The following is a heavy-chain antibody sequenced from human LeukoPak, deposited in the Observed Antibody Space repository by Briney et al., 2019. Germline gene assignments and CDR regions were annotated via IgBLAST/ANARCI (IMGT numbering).Heavy chain of an antibody. D-gene: IGHD5-12*01. Sequence: GRSLRLSCAASGFTFSSYAMHWGRQAPGKGLEWVAVISYDGSNKYYADSVKGRFTISRDNSKNTLYLQMNSLRAEDTAVYYCARDRLGGYGYFDYWGQGTLVTVSS. J-gene: IGHJ4*02. CDR3: ARDRLGGYGYFDY. CDR2: ISYDGSNK. CDR1: GFTFSSYA. V-gene: IGHV3-30-3*01.